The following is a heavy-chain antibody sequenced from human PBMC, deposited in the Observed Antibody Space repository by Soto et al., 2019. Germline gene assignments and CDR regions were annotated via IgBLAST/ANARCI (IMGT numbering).Heavy chain of an antibody. CDR2: IIPIFGTA. V-gene: IGHV1-69*01. J-gene: IGHJ4*02. CDR1: GGTFSSYA. D-gene: IGHD3-3*01. CDR3: ARVGGGVWSGPLDH. Sequence: QVQLVQSGAEVKKPGSSVKVSCKASGGTFSSYAISWVRQAPGQGLEWMGGIIPIFGTANSAQKFQGRVTITADESASTDYMELSSVGSEDTAVYYCARVGGGVWSGPLDHWGQGTLVTVSS.